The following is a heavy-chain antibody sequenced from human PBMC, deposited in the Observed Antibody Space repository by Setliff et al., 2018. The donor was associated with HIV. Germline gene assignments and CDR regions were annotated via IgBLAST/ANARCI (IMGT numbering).Heavy chain of an antibody. J-gene: IGHJ6*03. CDR1: GFTFSRYE. V-gene: IGHV3-48*03. CDR2: ISSSGGTI. CDR3: ARGTDYDLWTYYYYMDV. D-gene: IGHD3-3*01. Sequence: PGGSLRLSCAASGFTFSRYEMNWVRQAPGKGLEWVSYISSSGGTIYYADSVKGRFTISRDNAKNTLYLQMNSLRAEDTATYYCARGTDYDLWTYYYYMDVWGKGTTVTVSS.